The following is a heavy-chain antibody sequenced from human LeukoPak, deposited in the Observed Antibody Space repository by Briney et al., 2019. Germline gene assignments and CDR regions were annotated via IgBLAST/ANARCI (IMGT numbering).Heavy chain of an antibody. Sequence: PSETLSLTCAVYGGSFSGYYWSWIRQPPGKGLEWIGEINHSGSTNYNPSLKSRVTISVDTSKNQFSLKLSSVTAADTAVYYCARDKGENYWGQGTLVTVSS. V-gene: IGHV4-34*01. CDR3: ARDKGENY. J-gene: IGHJ4*02. D-gene: IGHD3-16*01. CDR2: INHSGST. CDR1: GGSFSGYY.